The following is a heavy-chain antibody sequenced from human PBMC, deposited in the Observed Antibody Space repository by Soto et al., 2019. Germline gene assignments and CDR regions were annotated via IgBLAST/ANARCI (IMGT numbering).Heavy chain of an antibody. CDR1: GVTFSSYA. D-gene: IGHD6-13*01. V-gene: IGHV3-23*01. CDR2: ITYTGVDT. CDR3: AKSSVWYPYFDS. J-gene: IGHJ4*02. Sequence: GSLRLSCVASGVTFSSYAMSWVRQAPGKGLEWVSAITYTGVDTYYADSVKGRFTISRDNSRDTLFLQMNSLRAEDTAIYYCAKSSVWYPYFDSWGQGTLVTVSS.